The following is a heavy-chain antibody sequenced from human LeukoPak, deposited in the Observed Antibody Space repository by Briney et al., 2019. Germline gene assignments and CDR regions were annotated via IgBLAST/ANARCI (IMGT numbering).Heavy chain of an antibody. CDR3: ARDPDYDGYFDY. Sequence: GGSLRLSCAASGLTFSSYWMHWVRQAPGKGLVWVSRINSDGSSTNYADSVKGRFTISRDNAKNTLYLQVNSLRAEDTAVYYCARDPDYDGYFDYWGQGTLVTVSS. J-gene: IGHJ4*02. D-gene: IGHD3-16*01. CDR1: GLTFSSYW. V-gene: IGHV3-74*01. CDR2: INSDGSST.